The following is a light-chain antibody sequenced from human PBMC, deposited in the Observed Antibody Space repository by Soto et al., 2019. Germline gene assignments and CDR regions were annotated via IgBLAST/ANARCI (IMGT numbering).Light chain of an antibody. CDR2: NNH. CDR3: AAGDDSLWL. J-gene: IGLJ3*02. CDR1: SSNIGTNP. V-gene: IGLV1-44*01. Sequence: QSVLPQPPSASGTPGQRVTISCSGTSSNIGTNPVNWYQQLPGTAPKVLIYNNHERPSGVPDRFSGSKSGTSASRALSGLQSDDEADYYCAAGDDSLWLFGGGTQLPVL.